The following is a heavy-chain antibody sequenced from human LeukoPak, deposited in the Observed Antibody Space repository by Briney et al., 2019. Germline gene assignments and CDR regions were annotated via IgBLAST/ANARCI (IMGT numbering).Heavy chain of an antibody. J-gene: IGHJ4*02. V-gene: IGHV4-59*01. D-gene: IGHD1-26*01. CDR2: IYYSGTS. CDR3: ARDWGGGYHGPFDS. Sequence: SETLSLTCTVSGDSISSYYWSWIRQPPGRGLEWIGYIYYSGTSKYNPSLKSRVTISVDTPRSQFTLKLSSVTAADTAVYYCARDWGGGYHGPFDSWGQGTLVTVSS. CDR1: GDSISSYY.